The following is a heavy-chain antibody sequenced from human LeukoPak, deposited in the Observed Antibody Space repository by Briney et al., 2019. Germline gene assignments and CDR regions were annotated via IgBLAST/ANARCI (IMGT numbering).Heavy chain of an antibody. V-gene: IGHV5-51*01. CDR3: ARRGYAHSCYYAPNWFDP. CDR2: IYPGDSDT. J-gene: IGHJ5*02. CDR1: GYSFTSYW. D-gene: IGHD2-15*01. Sequence: GESLKISCKGSGYSFTSYWIGWVRQMPGKGLEWMGIIYPGDSDTRYSPSFQGQVTISADKSISTAYLQWSSLKASDTAMYYCARRGYAHSCYYAPNWFDPWGQGTLVTVSS.